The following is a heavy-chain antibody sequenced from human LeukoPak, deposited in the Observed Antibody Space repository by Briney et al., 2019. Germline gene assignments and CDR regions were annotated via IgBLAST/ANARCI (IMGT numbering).Heavy chain of an antibody. V-gene: IGHV1-2*02. Sequence: GASVKVSCKASVYTFTRYYMHGVGQAAAQGDEGMRWINPNSGGTNYAQKFQGRVPMTRDTSISTAYMALSRLRSDDTAVYYCARDRGLTTVTTGFDYWGQGTLVTVSS. CDR3: ARDRGLTTVTTGFDY. CDR1: VYTFTRYY. D-gene: IGHD4-17*01. CDR2: INPNSGGT. J-gene: IGHJ4*02.